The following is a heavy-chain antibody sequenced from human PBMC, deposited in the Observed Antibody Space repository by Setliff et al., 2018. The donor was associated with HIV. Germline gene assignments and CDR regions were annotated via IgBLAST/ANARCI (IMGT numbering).Heavy chain of an antibody. CDR2: IFYSETVYYGGRT. CDR3: ARGVPLLPPHY. V-gene: IGHV4-39*07. D-gene: IGHD2-21*02. Sequence: PSETLSLTCTVPGGSISSNNYYWGWIRQPPGKGLEWIGSIFYSETVYYGGRTYYSPSLKSRVTISVVTSKSQFSLKLSSVTAADTAVYYCARGVPLLPPHYWGQGTLVTVSS. J-gene: IGHJ4*02. CDR1: GGSISSNNYY.